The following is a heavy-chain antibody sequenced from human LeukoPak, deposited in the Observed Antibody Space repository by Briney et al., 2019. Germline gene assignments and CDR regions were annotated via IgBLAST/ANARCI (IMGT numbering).Heavy chain of an antibody. Sequence: GASVKVSCKASGYTFTTYGISWVRQAPGQGLEWMGWISAYNGNTNYAQKLQGRVTMTTDTSTSTAYMELRSLRSDDTAVYYCARMGGARGTYYEVYFDYWGQGTLVTVSS. CDR1: GYTFTTYG. V-gene: IGHV1-18*01. D-gene: IGHD1-26*01. CDR3: ARMGGARGTYYEVYFDY. J-gene: IGHJ4*02. CDR2: ISAYNGNT.